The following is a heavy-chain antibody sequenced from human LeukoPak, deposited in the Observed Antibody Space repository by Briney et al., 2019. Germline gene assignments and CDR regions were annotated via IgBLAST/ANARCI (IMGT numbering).Heavy chain of an antibody. CDR1: GGSISSGGYY. Sequence: SETLSLTCTVSGGSISSGGYYWSWIRQHPGNGLEWIGYIYYSGSTYYNPSLKSRVTISVDTSKNQFSLKLSSVTAADTAVYYCARGRSGGSITQSYYFDYWGQGTLVTVSS. V-gene: IGHV4-31*03. J-gene: IGHJ4*02. D-gene: IGHD6-25*01. CDR2: IYYSGST. CDR3: ARGRSGGSITQSYYFDY.